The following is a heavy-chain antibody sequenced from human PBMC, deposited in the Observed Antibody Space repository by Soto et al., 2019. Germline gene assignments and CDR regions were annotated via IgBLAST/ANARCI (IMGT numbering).Heavy chain of an antibody. CDR2: ISAYNGNT. D-gene: IGHD3-3*01. CDR3: ARDSYYDFWSGQGSWFDP. J-gene: IGHJ5*02. V-gene: IGHV1-18*01. CDR1: GYTFTSYG. Sequence: ASVKVSCKACGYTFTSYGISWVRQAPGQGLEWMGWISAYNGNTNYAQKLQGRVTMTTDTSTSTAYMELRSLRSDDTAVYYCARDSYYDFWSGQGSWFDPWGQGTLVTVSS.